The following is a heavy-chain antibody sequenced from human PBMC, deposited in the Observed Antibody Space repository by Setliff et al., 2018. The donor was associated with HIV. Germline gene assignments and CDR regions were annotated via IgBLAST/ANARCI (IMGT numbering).Heavy chain of an antibody. CDR2: LYYSGTT. CDR3: ARHQDLNYYDSSSFDY. CDR1: GGSISSYS. J-gene: IGHJ4*02. D-gene: IGHD3-22*01. Sequence: SETLSLTCTVSGGSISSYSWSWIRQPPGKGLEWIGSLYYSGTTYYNPSLKSRITISLDTSKNQFSLNLDSVTAADTAVYFCARHQDLNYYDSSSFDYWGQGTLVTVSS. V-gene: IGHV4-59*08.